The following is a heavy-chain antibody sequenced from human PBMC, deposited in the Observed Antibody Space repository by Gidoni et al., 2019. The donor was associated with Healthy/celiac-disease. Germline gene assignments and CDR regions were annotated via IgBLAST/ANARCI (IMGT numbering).Heavy chain of an antibody. V-gene: IGHV4-34*01. Sequence: QVQLQQRGAGLLKPSETLSLTCAVYCGSFSGYYWSCVRQPPGKGLEWFGEINHSGSTNYNPSLKSRVTISVDTSKNQFSLKQSSVTAADTAVYYCASQLRVFDYWGQGTLVTVSS. CDR2: INHSGST. D-gene: IGHD3-3*01. J-gene: IGHJ4*02. CDR1: CGSFSGYY. CDR3: ASQLRVFDY.